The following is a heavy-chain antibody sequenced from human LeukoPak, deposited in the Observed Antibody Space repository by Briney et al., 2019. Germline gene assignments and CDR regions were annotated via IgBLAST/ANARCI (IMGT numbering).Heavy chain of an antibody. Sequence: ASVKVSCKASGYTFTGYYMHWVRQAPGQGLEGMGWINPNSGGTNYAQKFQGRVTMTRDTSISTAYMELSRLRSDDTAVYYCASPAAGTPHYYYYYYMDVRGKGTTVTVSS. D-gene: IGHD6-13*01. CDR3: ASPAAGTPHYYYYYYMDV. J-gene: IGHJ6*03. CDR2: INPNSGGT. CDR1: GYTFTGYY. V-gene: IGHV1-2*02.